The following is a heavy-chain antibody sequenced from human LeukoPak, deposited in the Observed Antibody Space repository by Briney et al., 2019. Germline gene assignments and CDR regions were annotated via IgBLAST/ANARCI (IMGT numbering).Heavy chain of an antibody. CDR1: GGSISGYY. Sequence: KPSETLSLTCTVSGGSISGYYWSWIRQPPGKGLEWIGYIAYSGSTNYNPSLKSRVTISVDTSRNQFYLKLSSVTAADTAVYYCARRNYGDYDHYFDYWGQGTLVTVSS. V-gene: IGHV4-59*08. J-gene: IGHJ4*02. CDR2: IAYSGST. D-gene: IGHD4-17*01. CDR3: ARRNYGDYDHYFDY.